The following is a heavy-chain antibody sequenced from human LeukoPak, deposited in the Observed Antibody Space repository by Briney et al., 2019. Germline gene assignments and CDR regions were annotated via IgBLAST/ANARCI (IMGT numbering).Heavy chain of an antibody. J-gene: IGHJ4*02. V-gene: IGHV3-23*01. CDR1: GFTFSSYA. Sequence: PGGSLRLSCAASGFTFSSYAMSWVRQAPGKGLEWVSGISSSGNSTYYADSVKGRFTISRDNSKNTLYLQMSSLRAEDTAVNHCAKRQGYYFDYWGQGTLATVSS. CDR3: AKRQGYYFDY. CDR2: ISSSGNST.